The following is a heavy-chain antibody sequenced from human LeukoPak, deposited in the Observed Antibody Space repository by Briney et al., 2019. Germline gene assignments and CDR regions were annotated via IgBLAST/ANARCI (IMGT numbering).Heavy chain of an antibody. CDR2: IYTSGST. J-gene: IGHJ4*02. CDR3: ARDREVGATGYYFDY. CDR1: GLSISSGSYY. V-gene: IGHV4-61*02. D-gene: IGHD1-26*01. Sequence: PSETLSLTCTVSGLSISSGSYYWSWIRPPAGKGLEWIERIYTSGSTTYNSSLKSRVTISLDTSKNHFSLRLSSVTAADTAVYYCARDREVGATGYYFDYWGQGTLVTVSS.